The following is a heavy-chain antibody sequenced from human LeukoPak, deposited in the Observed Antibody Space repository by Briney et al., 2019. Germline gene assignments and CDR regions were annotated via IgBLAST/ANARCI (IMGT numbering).Heavy chain of an antibody. V-gene: IGHV3-53*01. J-gene: IGHJ4*02. CDR3: ANGHYSSGWYDGLGY. CDR2: LYTGGGT. CDR1: GFSVRTTY. Sequence: GGSLRLSCAASGFSVRTTYMSWVRQTPGKGLEWVSVLYTGGGTDHADSVKGRFTISRDNAKNSLWLQMNSLRAEDTAVYYCANGHYSSGWYDGLGYWGQGTLVTVSS. D-gene: IGHD6-19*01.